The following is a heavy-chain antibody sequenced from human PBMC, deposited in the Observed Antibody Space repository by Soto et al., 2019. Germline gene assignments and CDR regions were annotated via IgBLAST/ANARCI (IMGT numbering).Heavy chain of an antibody. CDR1: GFTFSSYG. D-gene: IGHD6-13*01. CDR3: ARDRTPGIAAANQFPIRYYYMDV. J-gene: IGHJ6*03. CDR2: ISYDGSNK. Sequence: GGSLRLSCAASGFTFSSYGIHWVRQAPGKGLEWMSVISYDGSNKYYADSVKGRFTISRDNSKNTLYLQMNSLRAEDTAVYYCARDRTPGIAAANQFPIRYYYMDVWGKGNTVTVSS. V-gene: IGHV3-30*03.